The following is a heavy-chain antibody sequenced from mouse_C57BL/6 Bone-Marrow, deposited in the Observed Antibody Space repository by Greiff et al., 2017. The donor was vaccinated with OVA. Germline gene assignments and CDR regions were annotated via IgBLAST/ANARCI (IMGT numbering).Heavy chain of an antibody. CDR3: ARDYYGSRMDY. CDR1: GYSITSGYY. CDR2: ISYDGSN. J-gene: IGHJ4*01. Sequence: EVQLQQSGPGLVKPYQSLSLTCSVTGYSITSGYYWNWIRQFPGNKLEWMGYISYDGSNNYNPSLKNRISITRDTSKNQFFLKLNSVTTEDTATYYCARDYYGSRMDYWGQGTSVTVSS. V-gene: IGHV3-6*01. D-gene: IGHD1-1*01.